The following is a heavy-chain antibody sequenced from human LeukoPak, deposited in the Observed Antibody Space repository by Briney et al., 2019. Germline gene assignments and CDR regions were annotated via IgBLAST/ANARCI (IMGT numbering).Heavy chain of an antibody. CDR2: IYSGGST. D-gene: IGHD2-2*01. CDR3: ARGIVVVPAAMRASDY. V-gene: IGHV3-53*01. Sequence: GRSLRLSCAASGFTVSSNYMSWVRQAPGKGLEWVSVIYSGGSTYYADSVKGRFTISRGNSKNTLYLQMNSLRAEDTAVYYCARGIVVVPAAMRASDYWGQGTLVTVSS. CDR1: GFTVSSNY. J-gene: IGHJ4*02.